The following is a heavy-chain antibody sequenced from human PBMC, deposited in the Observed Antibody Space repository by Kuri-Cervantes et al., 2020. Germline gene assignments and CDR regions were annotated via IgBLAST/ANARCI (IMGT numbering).Heavy chain of an antibody. CDR1: GFTFSSYA. CDR2: ISYDGSNK. Sequence: GSLRLSCAASGFTFSSYAMHWVRQAPGKGLEWVAVISYDGSNKYYADSVKGRFTISRDNSKNTLYLQMNSLRAEDTAVYYCARSGGVIAQYGMDVWGQGTTVTVSS. D-gene: IGHD3-16*02. CDR3: ARSGGVIAQYGMDV. J-gene: IGHJ6*02. V-gene: IGHV3-30*14.